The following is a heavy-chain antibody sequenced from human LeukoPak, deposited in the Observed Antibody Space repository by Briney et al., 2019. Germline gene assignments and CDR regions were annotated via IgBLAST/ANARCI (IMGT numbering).Heavy chain of an antibody. D-gene: IGHD2-2*01. V-gene: IGHV1-46*01. Sequence: GASVKVSCKASGYTFTSYYMHWVRQAPGQGLEWMGIINPSGGSTSYAQKFQGRVTITADESTSTAYMELSSLRSEDTAVYYCARAGFLVADQLLGGAAFDIWGQGTMVTVSS. J-gene: IGHJ3*02. CDR2: INPSGGST. CDR1: GYTFTSYY. CDR3: ARAGFLVADQLLGGAAFDI.